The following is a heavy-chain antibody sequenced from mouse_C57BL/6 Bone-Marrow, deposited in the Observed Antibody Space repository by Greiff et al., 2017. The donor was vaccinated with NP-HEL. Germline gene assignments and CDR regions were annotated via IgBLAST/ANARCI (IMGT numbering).Heavy chain of an antibody. Sequence: EVKVVESGGGLVKPGGSLKLSCAASGFTFSDYGMHWVRQAPEKGLEWVAYISSGSSTIYYADTVKGRFTISRDNAKNTLFLQMTSLRSEDTAMYYCARRWLVYYAMDYWGQGTSVTVSS. V-gene: IGHV5-17*01. D-gene: IGHD2-3*01. CDR3: ARRWLVYYAMDY. CDR2: ISSGSSTI. J-gene: IGHJ4*01. CDR1: GFTFSDYG.